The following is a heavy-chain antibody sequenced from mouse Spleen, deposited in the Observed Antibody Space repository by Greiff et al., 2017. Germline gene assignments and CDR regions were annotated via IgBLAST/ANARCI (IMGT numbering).Heavy chain of an antibody. V-gene: IGHV1-19*01. Sequence: EVQLQQSGPVLVKPGASVKLSCKASGYTFTDYYMNWVKQSPGKSLEWIGVINPYNGGTSYNQKFKGKATLTVDKSSSTAYMELNSLTSEDSSVYYCARGNYALYAMDYWGQGTSVTVSS. CDR2: INPYNGGT. D-gene: IGHD2-1*01. J-gene: IGHJ4*01. CDR3: ARGNYALYAMDY. CDR1: GYTFTDYY.